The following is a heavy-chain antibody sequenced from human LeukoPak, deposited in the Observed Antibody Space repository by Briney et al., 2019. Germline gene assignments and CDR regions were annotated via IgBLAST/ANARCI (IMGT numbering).Heavy chain of an antibody. CDR3: ARALGYCSGGSCTRGYNWFDP. V-gene: IGHV4-61*08. Sequence: SSETLSLTCTVSGGSVSSGDYYWSWVRQPPGKGLEWTGYIFYSGGTNYNPSLKSRVTISVDTSMNQFSLKLSFVTTADTAVYYCARALGYCSGGSCTRGYNWFDPWGQGTLVTVPS. CDR1: GGSVSSGDYY. D-gene: IGHD2-15*01. CDR2: IFYSGGT. J-gene: IGHJ5*02.